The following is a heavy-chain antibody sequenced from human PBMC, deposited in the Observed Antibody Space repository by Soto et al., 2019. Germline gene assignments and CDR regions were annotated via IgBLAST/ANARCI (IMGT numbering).Heavy chain of an antibody. V-gene: IGHV1-69*01. CDR2: FIPIFGTA. J-gene: IGHJ4*02. Sequence: QVQLVQSGAEVKKPGSSVKVSCKASGGTFSSYAISWVRQAPGQGLEWMGGFIPIFGTASYAQKFQGRVTSAEDEYTSKAYMELRSVRDEDTAVYGCAGEGGGNSAFDYWGQGTLVTVSS. CDR3: AGEGGGNSAFDY. CDR1: GGTFSSYA. D-gene: IGHD2-21*02.